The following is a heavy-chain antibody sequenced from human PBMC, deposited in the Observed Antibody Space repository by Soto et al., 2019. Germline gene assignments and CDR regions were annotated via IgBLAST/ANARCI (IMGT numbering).Heavy chain of an antibody. Sequence: QVQLQESGPGLVKPSETLSLTCTVSGGSISSYYWSWIRQPPGKGLEWIGYIYYSGSTNYNPSLKSRVTISVDTSKNQSSLKLSSVTAADTAVYYCARAKPYYYGSGSYYHYYYYMDVWGKGTTVTVSS. CDR3: ARAKPYYYGSGSYYHYYYYMDV. J-gene: IGHJ6*03. V-gene: IGHV4-59*01. D-gene: IGHD3-10*01. CDR2: IYYSGST. CDR1: GGSISSYY.